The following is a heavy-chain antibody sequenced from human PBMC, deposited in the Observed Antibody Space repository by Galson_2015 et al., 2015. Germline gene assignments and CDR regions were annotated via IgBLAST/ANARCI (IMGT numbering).Heavy chain of an antibody. Sequence: SLRLSCAASAFTFSSYEFIWVRQAPGEGLEWVSYISTRGTTIYYADSVKGRFTISRDNAKNSVFLQMNSLRAEDTAVYYCAREGHYYFDYWGQGTLVTVSS. V-gene: IGHV3-48*03. D-gene: IGHD3-3*02. CDR2: ISTRGTTI. CDR3: AREGHYYFDY. CDR1: AFTFSSYE. J-gene: IGHJ4*02.